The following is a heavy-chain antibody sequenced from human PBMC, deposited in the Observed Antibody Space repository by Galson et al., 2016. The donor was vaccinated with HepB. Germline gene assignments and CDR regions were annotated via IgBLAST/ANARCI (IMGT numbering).Heavy chain of an antibody. V-gene: IGHV1-69*13. CDR2: IIPIFGTS. Sequence: SVKVSCKASGDTFSSSGISWVRQAPGQGLEWLGGIIPIFGTSKYAQKFQGRLTITADESTSTAYMDLSSLRSEDTAVYYCARADYYGSGTFFAYWGQGTLVTVSS. D-gene: IGHD3-10*01. J-gene: IGHJ4*02. CDR1: GDTFSSSG. CDR3: ARADYYGSGTFFAY.